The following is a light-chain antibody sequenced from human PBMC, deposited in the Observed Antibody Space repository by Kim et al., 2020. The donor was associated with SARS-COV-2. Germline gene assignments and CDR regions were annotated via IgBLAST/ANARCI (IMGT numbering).Light chain of an antibody. J-gene: IGKJ4*01. V-gene: IGKV1-9*01. Sequence: DIQLTQSPSFLSASVGDRVTITCRASQGVSTYLAWYQQKPGKVPKLLIYAASTLQSGVPPRFSGSVSGTEFTLTISSLQPEDFSTYYCQQLNSYPLTFGGGTKVDIK. CDR2: AAS. CDR3: QQLNSYPLT. CDR1: QGVSTY.